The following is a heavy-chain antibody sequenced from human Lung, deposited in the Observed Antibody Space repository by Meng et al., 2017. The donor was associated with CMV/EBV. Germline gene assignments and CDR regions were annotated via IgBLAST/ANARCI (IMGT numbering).Heavy chain of an antibody. D-gene: IGHD5-18*01. J-gene: IGHJ6*02. CDR2: LSFGGGDT. CDR3: ARFYVDTAMGLEYYGMDV. V-gene: IGHV3-23*01. Sequence: SCAASGITFSRYAMSWVRQAPGKGLEWVSGLSFGGGDTDYADSVKGRFTISRDNSKNTLYLQMNSLRAEDTAVYYCARFYVDTAMGLEYYGMDVXGQGXTVTVSS. CDR1: GITFSRYA.